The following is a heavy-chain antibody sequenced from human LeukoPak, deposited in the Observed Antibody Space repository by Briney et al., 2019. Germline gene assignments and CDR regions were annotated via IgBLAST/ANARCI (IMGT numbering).Heavy chain of an antibody. V-gene: IGHV4-39*01. J-gene: IGHJ6*03. CDR3: ARHEGRSLAGYYFYYYYYMDV. CDR2: IYYSGST. D-gene: IGHD3-9*01. Sequence: SETLSLTCAVSGGSISSSSYYRGWIRQPPGKGLEWIGSIYYSGSTYYNPSLKSRVTISVDTSKNQFSLKLSSVTAADTAVYYCARHEGRSLAGYYFYYYYYMDVWGKGTTVTISS. CDR1: GGSISSSSYY.